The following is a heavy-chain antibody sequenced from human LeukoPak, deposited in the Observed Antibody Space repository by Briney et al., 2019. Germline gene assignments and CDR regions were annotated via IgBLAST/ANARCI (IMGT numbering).Heavy chain of an antibody. CDR2: IFSGDSA. D-gene: IGHD5-18*01. CDR1: GLSVSSKY. V-gene: IGHV3-53*01. Sequence: GGSLRLSCAASGLSVSSKYMSWVRQAPGKGLEWVSGIFSGDSAYHADSVKGRFTISRDNSKNTLYLQMNSLRPEDTAVYFCASLMTATHYYYMDVWGKGTTVTVSS. J-gene: IGHJ6*03. CDR3: ASLMTATHYYYMDV.